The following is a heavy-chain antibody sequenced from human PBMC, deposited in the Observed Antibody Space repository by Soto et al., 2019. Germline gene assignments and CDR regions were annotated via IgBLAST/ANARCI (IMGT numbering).Heavy chain of an antibody. D-gene: IGHD6-6*01. CDR3: ARDHRTLPYSSSPKGAY. CDR1: GFTFSSYS. CDR2: ISSSSSYI. Sequence: GGSLRLSCAASGFTFSSYSMNWVRQAPGKGLEWVSSISSSSSYIYYADSVKGRFTISRDNAKNSLYLQMNSLRAEDTAVYYCARDHRTLPYSSSPKGAYWGQGTLVTVSS. J-gene: IGHJ4*02. V-gene: IGHV3-21*01.